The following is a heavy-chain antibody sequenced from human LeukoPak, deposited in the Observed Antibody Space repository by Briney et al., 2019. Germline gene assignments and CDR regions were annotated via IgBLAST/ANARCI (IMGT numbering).Heavy chain of an antibody. CDR1: GYSFSNSW. Sequence: GESLKISCKGSGYSFSNSWIGWVRQMPGKGLEWMGIIYPGDSDTRYSPSFQGQVTISADKSISTAYLQWSSLKASDTAMYYCARLEYGSGSYLVAFDIWGQGTMVTVSS. D-gene: IGHD3-10*01. J-gene: IGHJ3*02. CDR3: ARLEYGSGSYLVAFDI. V-gene: IGHV5-51*01. CDR2: IYPGDSDT.